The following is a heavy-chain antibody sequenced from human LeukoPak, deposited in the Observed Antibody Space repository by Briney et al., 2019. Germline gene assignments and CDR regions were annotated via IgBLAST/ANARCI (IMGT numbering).Heavy chain of an antibody. CDR2: ISSSSSYI. Sequence: GGSLRLSCAASGFTFSSYSMNWVRQAPGKGLEWVSSISSSSSYIYYADSVKGRFTISRDNAKNSLYLQMNSLRAEDTAVYYCAGERLGATSRPFPIDYGAQGPL. V-gene: IGHV3-21*01. CDR3: AGERLGATSRPFPIDY. D-gene: IGHD1-26*01. CDR1: GFTFSSYS. J-gene: IGHJ4*02.